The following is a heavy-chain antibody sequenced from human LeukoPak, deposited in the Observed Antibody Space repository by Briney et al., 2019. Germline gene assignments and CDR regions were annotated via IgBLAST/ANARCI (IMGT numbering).Heavy chain of an antibody. Sequence: GGSLRLSCAASGFTFSSYGMHWVRQAPGKGLEWVAFIRYDGSNKYYADSVKGRFTISRDNSKNTLYLQMNSLRAEDTAVYYCAKDQDVVVVAATQIDYWGQGTLVTVSS. V-gene: IGHV3-30*02. CDR3: AKDQDVVVVAATQIDY. D-gene: IGHD2-15*01. CDR1: GFTFSSYG. CDR2: IRYDGSNK. J-gene: IGHJ4*02.